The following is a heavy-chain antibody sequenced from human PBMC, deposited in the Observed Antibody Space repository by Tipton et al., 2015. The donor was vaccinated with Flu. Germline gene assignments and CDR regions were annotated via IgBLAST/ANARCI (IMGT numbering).Heavy chain of an antibody. D-gene: IGHD6-13*01. J-gene: IGHJ4*02. CDR3: ARQNIAAAGTFDY. CDR1: GYSFTNFW. V-gene: IGHV5-51*01. Sequence: VQLVQSGAEVKKPGESQKISCKGSGYSFTNFWIAWVRQMPGKGLEWMGIIYPADSDTRYSPSFQGQVTISADKSISTAYLQWSSLKASDTAMYYCARQNIAAAGTFDYWGQGTLVTVSS. CDR2: IYPADSDT.